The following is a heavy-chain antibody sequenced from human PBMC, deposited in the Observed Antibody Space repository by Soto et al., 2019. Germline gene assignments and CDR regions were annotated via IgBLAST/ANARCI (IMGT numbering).Heavy chain of an antibody. D-gene: IGHD4-17*01. CDR3: ARLATTVSTPNY. J-gene: IGHJ4*02. Sequence: LSLTCAVSGGSVSVDSYYWAWIRQPPGKGLEWIATIHYRGNTYYATSLKSRVTISIDTSKNQFSLMLASVTATDTAFYYCARLATTVSTPNYWGQGTLVTVSS. CDR2: IHYRGNT. V-gene: IGHV4-39*01. CDR1: GGSVSVDSYY.